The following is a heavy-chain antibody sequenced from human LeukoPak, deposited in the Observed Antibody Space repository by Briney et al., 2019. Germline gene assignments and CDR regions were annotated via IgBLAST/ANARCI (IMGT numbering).Heavy chain of an antibody. CDR3: ARGRPYSGGYHLDY. CDR2: IYYSGST. D-gene: IGHD1-26*01. Sequence: SETLSLTCTISGDSTSSDRYYGGWVPQPPGKGLEWIGNIYYSGSTYYNPSLKSRVTMSVDTSKNQFLLKLNSVTAADTAVYYCARGRPYSGGYHLDYWGQGTLVTVSP. V-gene: IGHV4-39*01. J-gene: IGHJ4*02. CDR1: GDSTSSDRYY.